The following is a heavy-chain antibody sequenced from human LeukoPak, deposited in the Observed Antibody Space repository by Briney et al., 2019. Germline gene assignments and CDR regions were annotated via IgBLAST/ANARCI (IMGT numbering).Heavy chain of an antibody. CDR2: ISAYKSNT. CDR1: GYTFTSHG. CDR3: ARDEGKWFGESYYYYYGMDV. D-gene: IGHD3-10*01. Sequence: GASVKVSCKVSGYTFTSHGISWVRQAPGQGLEWMGWISAYKSNTTYAQKFQGRVTMTTDTSTSTAYMELRRLTSDDTAVYYCARDEGKWFGESYYYYYGMDVWGQGTTVSVSS. V-gene: IGHV1-18*04. J-gene: IGHJ6*02.